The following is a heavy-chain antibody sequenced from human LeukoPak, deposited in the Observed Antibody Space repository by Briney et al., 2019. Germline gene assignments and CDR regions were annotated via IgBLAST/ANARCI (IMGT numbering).Heavy chain of an antibody. D-gene: IGHD2-21*01. CDR2: IYTSGST. J-gene: IGHJ4*02. CDR1: GGSISSYY. CDR3: ASLGDTGY. V-gene: IGHV4-4*07. Sequence: SETLSLTCTVSGGSISSYYWSWIRQPAGKGLDWIGRIYTSGSTNYNPSLKSRVTISVDKSKNQFSLKLSSVTAADTAVYYCASLGDTGYWGQGTLVTVSS.